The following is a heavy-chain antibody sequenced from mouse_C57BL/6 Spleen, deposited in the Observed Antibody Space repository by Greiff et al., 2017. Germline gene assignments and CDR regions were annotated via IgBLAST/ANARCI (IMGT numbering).Heavy chain of an antibody. CDR1: GFTFSSYA. Sequence: DVMLVESGGGLVKPGGSLKLSCAASGFTFSSYAMSWVRQTPEKRLEWVATISDGGNYTYYPDNVKGRFTISRNNAKNNLYLQMSHLKSEDTAMYYCARGRTIVTPFDYWGQGTTLTVSS. CDR3: ARGRTIVTPFDY. J-gene: IGHJ2*01. CDR2: ISDGGNYT. D-gene: IGHD2-5*01. V-gene: IGHV5-4*03.